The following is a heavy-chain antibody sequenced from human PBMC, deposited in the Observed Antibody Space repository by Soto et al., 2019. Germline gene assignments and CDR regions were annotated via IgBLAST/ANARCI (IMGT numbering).Heavy chain of an antibody. J-gene: IGHJ3*02. CDR1: GYTFTSYY. CDR3: ARDSQGIIGTGTKNAFDI. D-gene: IGHD1-7*01. CDR2: INPSGGST. Sequence: QVQLVQSGAEVKKPGASVKVSCKASGYTFTSYYMHWVRQAPGQGLEWMGIINPSGGSTSYAQKFQGRVTMTRDTSTSTVYMELSSLRSEDTAVYYCARDSQGIIGTGTKNAFDIWGQGTMVTVSS. V-gene: IGHV1-46*03.